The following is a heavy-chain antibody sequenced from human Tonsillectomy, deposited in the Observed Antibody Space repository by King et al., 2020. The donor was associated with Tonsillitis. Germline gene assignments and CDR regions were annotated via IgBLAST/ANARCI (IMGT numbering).Heavy chain of an antibody. CDR2: ISYHEINK. Sequence: VQLVESGGGVVQPGRSLGLSCAASGITFTSYAMHWIRQAPGKGLEWVAVISYHEINKYYADSVKGRFTISRDNSKNTLFLQMNSLRPEDTAVYYCARSLRSGSSGWSRCDLWGRGTLVTVSS. CDR1: GITFTSYA. J-gene: IGHJ2*01. CDR3: ARSLRSGSSGWSRCDL. D-gene: IGHD6-19*01. V-gene: IGHV3-30*04.